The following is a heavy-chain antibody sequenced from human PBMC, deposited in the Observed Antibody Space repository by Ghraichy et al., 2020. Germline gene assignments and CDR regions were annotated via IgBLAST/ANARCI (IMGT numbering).Heavy chain of an antibody. CDR2: ISGSGGST. J-gene: IGHJ4*02. Sequence: GGSLRLSCAASGFTFSSYAMSWVRQAPGKGLEWVSAISGSGGSTYYADSVKGRFTISRDNSKNTLYLQMNSLRAEDTAVYYCAKDFEYQSQYYFDYWGQGTLVTVSA. CDR3: AKDFEYQSQYYFDY. CDR1: GFTFSSYA. D-gene: IGHD2-2*01. V-gene: IGHV3-23*01.